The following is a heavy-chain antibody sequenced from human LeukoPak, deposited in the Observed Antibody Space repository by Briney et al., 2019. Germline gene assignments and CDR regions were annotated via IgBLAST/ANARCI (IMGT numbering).Heavy chain of an antibody. CDR1: GFSISNSA. Sequence: EGSLRLSCAASGFSISNSAMSWVRQAPGKGLEWVPLIVASSGFTFYADSVKGRFTISRDSSKKTLYLQMNSLRVEDTAVYYCARGDGYNDAEYLQHWGQGTLVTVS. CDR2: IVASSGFT. D-gene: IGHD5-24*01. CDR3: ARGDGYNDAEYLQH. V-gene: IGHV3-23*01. J-gene: IGHJ1*01.